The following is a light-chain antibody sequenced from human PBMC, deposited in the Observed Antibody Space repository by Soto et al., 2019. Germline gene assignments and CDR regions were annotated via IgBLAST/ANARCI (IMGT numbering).Light chain of an antibody. V-gene: IGKV1-9*01. CDR2: AAS. CDR1: QGISSY. Sequence: DIQLTQSPSFLSASVGDRVTITCRASQGISSYLAWYQKKPGKAPKLLMYAASTLHSGVPSRFSGSGSGTEFTLTISSLQPEDFETYYCQLLKSYPQTVGPGTKVDIK. CDR3: QLLKSYPQT. J-gene: IGKJ1*01.